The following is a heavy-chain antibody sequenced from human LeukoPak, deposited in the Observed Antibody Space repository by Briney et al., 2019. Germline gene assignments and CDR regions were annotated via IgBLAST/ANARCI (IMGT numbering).Heavy chain of an antibody. CDR2: IYPGDSDT. D-gene: IGHD3-10*01. Sequence: GESLKISCKGSGYSFTSYWIGWVRQMPGKGLEWMGIIYPGDSDTRYSPSFQGQVTISADKSISTAYLQWSSLKASDTAMYYCATITMVRGVISHRDAFDIWGQGTMVTVSS. CDR3: ATITMVRGVISHRDAFDI. CDR1: GYSFTSYW. V-gene: IGHV5-51*01. J-gene: IGHJ3*02.